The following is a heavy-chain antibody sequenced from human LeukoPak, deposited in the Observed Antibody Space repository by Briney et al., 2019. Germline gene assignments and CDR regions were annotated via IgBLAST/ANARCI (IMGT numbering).Heavy chain of an antibody. Sequence: ASVKVSCKASGYTFTSYDINWVRQATGQGLEWMGWINTNTGNPTYAQGFTGRFVFSLDTSVSTAYLQISSLKAEDTAVYYCARDFHGSGSYYISYFDYWGQGTLVTVSS. D-gene: IGHD3-10*01. CDR3: ARDFHGSGSYYISYFDY. CDR1: GYTFTSYD. V-gene: IGHV7-4-1*02. CDR2: INTNTGNP. J-gene: IGHJ4*02.